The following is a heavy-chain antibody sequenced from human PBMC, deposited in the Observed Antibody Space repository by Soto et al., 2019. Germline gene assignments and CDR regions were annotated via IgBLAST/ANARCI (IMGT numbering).Heavy chain of an antibody. D-gene: IGHD3-3*01. Sequence: QVQLQESGPGLVKPSETLSLTCTVSGGSISSYYWSWIRQPPGKGLEWIGYIYYSGSTNYNPSLKSRVTISVDTSKNQFSLKLSSVTAADTAVYYCARVPDWDDFWSGYYHYYYYYMDVWGKGTTVTVSS. V-gene: IGHV4-59*01. CDR1: GGSISSYY. CDR3: ARVPDWDDFWSGYYHYYYYYMDV. J-gene: IGHJ6*03. CDR2: IYYSGST.